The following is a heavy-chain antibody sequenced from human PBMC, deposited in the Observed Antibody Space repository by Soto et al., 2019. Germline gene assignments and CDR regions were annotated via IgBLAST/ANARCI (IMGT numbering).Heavy chain of an antibody. CDR1: GFTFSSYS. CDR3: ARDKLREDYIWGSYRQHYFDY. Sequence: GGSLRLSCAASGFTFSSYSMNWVRQAPGKGLEWVSYISSSSSTIYYADSVKGRFTISRDNAKNSLYLQMNSLRAEDTAVYYCARDKLREDYIWGSYRQHYFDYWGQGTLVTVSS. V-gene: IGHV3-48*01. D-gene: IGHD3-16*02. J-gene: IGHJ4*02. CDR2: ISSSSSTI.